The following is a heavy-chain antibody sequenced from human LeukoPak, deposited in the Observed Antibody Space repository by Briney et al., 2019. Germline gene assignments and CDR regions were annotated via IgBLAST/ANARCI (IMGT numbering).Heavy chain of an antibody. CDR1: GFTFITYT. CDR3: ARMRGPTTGALDI. CDR2: ISSSSSTK. J-gene: IGHJ3*02. Sequence: PGGSLRLSCVASGFTFITYTMNWVRQAPGKGLEWVSSISSSSSTKHYADSVKGRFTISRDNAKNSLYLQVSSLRDEDTAIYYCARMRGPTTGALDIWGPGTMVAVSS. V-gene: IGHV3-48*02. D-gene: IGHD1-26*01.